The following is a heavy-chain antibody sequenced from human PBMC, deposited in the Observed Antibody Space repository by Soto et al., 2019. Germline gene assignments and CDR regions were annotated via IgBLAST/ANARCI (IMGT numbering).Heavy chain of an antibody. CDR2: INAGNGNT. CDR3: ASYIAAAAPVGYFDY. Sequence: ASVKVSCKASGYTFTSYAMHWVRQAPGQRLEWMGWINAGNGNTKYSQKFQGRVTITRDTSATTAYMELSSLRSEDTAVYYCASYIAAAAPVGYFDYWGPGSLVTV. J-gene: IGHJ4*02. V-gene: IGHV1-3*01. CDR1: GYTFTSYA. D-gene: IGHD6-13*01.